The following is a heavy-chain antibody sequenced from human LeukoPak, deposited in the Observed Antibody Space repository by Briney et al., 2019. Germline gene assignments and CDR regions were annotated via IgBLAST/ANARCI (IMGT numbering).Heavy chain of an antibody. CDR2: ISGSGGST. CDR3: AKDRCSGTSCQFDC. Sequence: GGSLRLSCAASGFTFSSYAMNWVRQAPGKGLEWVSVISGSGGSTYYADSVKGRFTIPRDNSKNTLYLQMNSLRVEDTAVYYCAKDRCSGTSCQFDCWGQGTLVTVSS. D-gene: IGHD2-2*01. V-gene: IGHV3-23*01. CDR1: GFTFSSYA. J-gene: IGHJ4*02.